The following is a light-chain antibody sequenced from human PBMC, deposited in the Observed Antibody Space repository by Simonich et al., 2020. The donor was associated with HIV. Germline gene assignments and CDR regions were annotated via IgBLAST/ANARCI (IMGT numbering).Light chain of an antibody. V-gene: IGKV4-1*01. J-gene: IGKJ1*01. CDR1: QSVFYSSNNKNF. CDR3: QQYYITPHT. CDR2: WAS. Sequence: DIVMTQSPDSLAVSLGERATIHCTSSQSVFYSSNNKNFLAWYQQKPGQPPNLLIYWASTRESGVPDRFSGSGSGTDFTLTISSLQAEDVALYYCQQYYITPHTFGQGTKVEIK.